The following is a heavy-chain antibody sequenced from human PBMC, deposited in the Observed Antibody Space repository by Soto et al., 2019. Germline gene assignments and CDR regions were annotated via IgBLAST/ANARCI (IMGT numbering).Heavy chain of an antibody. CDR3: EMVDVYVTPSPQDV. CDR1: GYTFTRYG. V-gene: IGHV1-18*01. J-gene: IGHJ6*02. Sequence: QVQLVQSGAEVKNPGASVKVSCKASGYTFTRYGIGWARQAPAQGLEWMGWINTYNGNTNYAQNVQGRVTLNTDTSTSTAYMELRSLRSNDTAIYYCEMVDVYVTPSPQDVWGQGTTVIVSS. D-gene: IGHD3-16*01. CDR2: INTYNGNT.